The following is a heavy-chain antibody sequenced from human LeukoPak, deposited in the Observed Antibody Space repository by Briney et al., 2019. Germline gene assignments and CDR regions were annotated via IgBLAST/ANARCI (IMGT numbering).Heavy chain of an antibody. D-gene: IGHD3-16*01. Sequence: TSETLSLTCTVSGGSISSSSYYWGWICQPPGKGLEWIGSIYYSGSTYYNPSLKSRVTISVDTSKNQFSLKLSSVTAADTAVYYCARVGDYALKDWGQGTLVTVSS. CDR2: IYYSGST. V-gene: IGHV4-39*01. CDR3: ARVGDYALKD. J-gene: IGHJ4*02. CDR1: GGSISSSSYY.